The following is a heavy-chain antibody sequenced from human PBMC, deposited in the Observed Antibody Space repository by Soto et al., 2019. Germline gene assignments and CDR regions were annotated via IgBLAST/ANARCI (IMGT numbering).Heavy chain of an antibody. D-gene: IGHD3-22*01. V-gene: IGHV1-18*01. Sequence: ASVKVSCKASGYTFTSYGISWVRQAPGQGLEWMGWISAYNGNTNYAQKLQGRVTMTTDTSTSTAYMELRSLRSDDTAVYYCARDGSWYYHDSSGYHTNKLDNWRQGTLVTVSS. CDR1: GYTFTSYG. CDR3: ARDGSWYYHDSSGYHTNKLDN. J-gene: IGHJ4*02. CDR2: ISAYNGNT.